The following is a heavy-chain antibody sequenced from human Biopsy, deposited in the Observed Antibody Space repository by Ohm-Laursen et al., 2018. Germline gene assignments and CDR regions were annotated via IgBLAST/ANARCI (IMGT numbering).Heavy chain of an antibody. J-gene: IGHJ4*02. CDR1: GFIFNNYG. CDR2: ITDSGGST. Sequence: SLRLSCAASGFIFNNYGLSWVRQAPGKGLEWVSAITDSGGSTFYADSVKGRFTISRDNSKNTLYLQMNSLRADDTAVYYCALAAAQTVTHFDYWGQGTLVTVSS. CDR3: ALAAAQTVTHFDY. D-gene: IGHD4-17*01. V-gene: IGHV3-23*01.